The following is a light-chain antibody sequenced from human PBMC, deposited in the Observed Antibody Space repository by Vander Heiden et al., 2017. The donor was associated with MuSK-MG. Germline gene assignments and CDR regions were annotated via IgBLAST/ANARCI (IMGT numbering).Light chain of an antibody. CDR1: SSDVGGYNY. CDR2: DVS. V-gene: IGLV2-11*01. CDR3: CSYADSGVV. Sequence: QSALTPPRSVSGSPGQSVTISCTGTSSDVGGYNYVSWYQQHPGKAPKPMIYDVSKRPSGVPDRFSGSKSGNTAALTISGLQAEDEGDYYCCSYADSGVVFGGGTKLTVL. J-gene: IGLJ2*01.